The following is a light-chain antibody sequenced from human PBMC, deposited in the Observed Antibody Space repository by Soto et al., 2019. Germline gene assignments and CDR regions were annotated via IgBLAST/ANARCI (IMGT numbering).Light chain of an antibody. J-gene: IGLJ2*01. CDR3: CSYAGSSTWV. V-gene: IGLV2-23*01. CDR1: SSDVGSYNL. CDR2: EGS. Sequence: QSALTQPASVSGSPGQSITISCTETSSDVGSYNLVSWYQQHPGKAAKLMIYEGSQRPSGVSNRFSGSKSGNTASLTISGLQAEDEADYYCCSYAGSSTWVFGGGTKVTVL.